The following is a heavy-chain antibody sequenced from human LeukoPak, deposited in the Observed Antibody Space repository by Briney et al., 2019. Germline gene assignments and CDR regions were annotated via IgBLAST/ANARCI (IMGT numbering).Heavy chain of an antibody. CDR1: GYSISSGYY. D-gene: IGHD6-19*01. V-gene: IGHV4-38-2*02. CDR3: ARLLPMGGSGWYYFDY. CDR2: IHSSGST. Sequence: SETLSLTCTVSGYSISSGYYWGWIRQPPGKGLEWIGSIHSSGSTYYNPSLKSRVTISVDTSKNQFSLKLTSMTAADTAVYYCARLLPMGGSGWYYFDYWGQGTLVTVSS. J-gene: IGHJ4*02.